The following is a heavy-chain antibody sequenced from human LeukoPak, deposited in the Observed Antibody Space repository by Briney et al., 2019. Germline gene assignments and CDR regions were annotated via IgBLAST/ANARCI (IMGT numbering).Heavy chain of an antibody. CDR1: GGSFSGYY. CDR3: ARGRRRQQLVRIADY. D-gene: IGHD6-13*01. J-gene: IGHJ4*02. V-gene: IGHV4-34*01. CDR2: INHSGST. Sequence: PSETLSLTCAVYGGSFSGYYWSWIRQPPGKGLEWIGEINHSGSTNYNPSLKSRVTISVDTSKNQFSLKLSSVTAADTAVYYCARGRRRQQLVRIADYWGQGTLVTASS.